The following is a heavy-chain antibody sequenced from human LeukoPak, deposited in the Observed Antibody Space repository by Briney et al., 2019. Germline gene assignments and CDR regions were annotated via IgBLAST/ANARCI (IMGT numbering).Heavy chain of an antibody. Sequence: SETLSLTCTVSGGSISSSTYYWGWIRQPPGKGLEWIGSIYYSGSTYYNPALKSRVTIFVDTSKTQFSLKLDSVTAADTAAYYCASGYFAADYWGQGTLVTVSS. V-gene: IGHV4-39*01. J-gene: IGHJ4*02. CDR1: GGSISSSTYY. CDR3: ASGYFAADY. D-gene: IGHD3-9*01. CDR2: IYYSGST.